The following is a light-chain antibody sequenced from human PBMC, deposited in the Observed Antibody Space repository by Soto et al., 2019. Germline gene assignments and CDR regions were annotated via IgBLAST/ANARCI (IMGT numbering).Light chain of an antibody. CDR1: LFVASSY. CDR2: GAS. V-gene: IGKV3-20*01. Sequence: ILLTQSPGTLSVSPEEIATLSFSASLFVASSYVGWYQQKSGQAPRLLIYGASSRATGIPDRFSGDGSGTDFTLTISRLEPEDFAVYYCQQCGSSPWTFGQGTRLEIK. CDR3: QQCGSSPWT. J-gene: IGKJ5*01.